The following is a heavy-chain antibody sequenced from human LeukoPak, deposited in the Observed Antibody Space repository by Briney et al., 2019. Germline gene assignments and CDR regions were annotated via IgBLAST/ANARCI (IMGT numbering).Heavy chain of an antibody. CDR1: GGSFSGYY. Sequence: LSLTCAVYGGSFSGYYWSWVRQAPGKGLEWVAVISYDGSNKYYADSVKGRFTISRDNSKNTLYLQMNSLRAEDTAVYYCARGPRFIGVDYWGQGTLVTVSS. V-gene: IGHV3-30-3*01. D-gene: IGHD3-3*01. CDR3: ARGPRFIGVDY. CDR2: ISYDGSNK. J-gene: IGHJ4*02.